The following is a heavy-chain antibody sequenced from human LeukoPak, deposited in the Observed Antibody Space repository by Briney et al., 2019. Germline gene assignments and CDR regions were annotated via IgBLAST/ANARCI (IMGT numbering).Heavy chain of an antibody. CDR1: GGTFSSYA. Sequence: SVKVSCKASGGTFSSYAISWVRQAPGQGLEWMGGIIPIFGTANYAQKFQGRVTITADESTSTAYMELSSLRSEDTAVYYCAREQIGYCSSTSCQSWFDPWGQGTLVTVSS. D-gene: IGHD2-2*01. CDR2: IIPIFGTA. CDR3: AREQIGYCSSTSCQSWFDP. V-gene: IGHV1-69*13. J-gene: IGHJ5*02.